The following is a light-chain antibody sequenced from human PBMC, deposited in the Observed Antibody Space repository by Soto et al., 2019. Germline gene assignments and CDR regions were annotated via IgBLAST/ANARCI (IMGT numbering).Light chain of an antibody. CDR1: SGYSNCK. CDR3: GADHGSGSNFVV. Sequence: QSVLTQPPSASASLGASVTLTCTLSSGYSNCKVDWYQQRPGKGPRFVMRVGTGGIVGSKGDGIPDRFSVLGSGLNRYLTIKNIQEEDESDYHCGADHGSGSNFVVFGGGTKVTVL. V-gene: IGLV9-49*01. J-gene: IGLJ2*01. CDR2: VGTGGIVG.